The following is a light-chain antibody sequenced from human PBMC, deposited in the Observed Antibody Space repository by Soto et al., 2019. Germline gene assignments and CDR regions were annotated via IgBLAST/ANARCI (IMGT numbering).Light chain of an antibody. Sequence: IVFTQSPRTLSLSPGERATLSFRARLKGSSSYLAWYQQKPGQAPRLLIFGASRWHTGIPERFSGSGSGTDFTLTISSLEPEDFAVYYCQQYGSSPWTFGQGTKVDI. V-gene: IGKV3-20*01. CDR3: QQYGSSPWT. CDR1: LKGSSSY. CDR2: GAS. J-gene: IGKJ1*01.